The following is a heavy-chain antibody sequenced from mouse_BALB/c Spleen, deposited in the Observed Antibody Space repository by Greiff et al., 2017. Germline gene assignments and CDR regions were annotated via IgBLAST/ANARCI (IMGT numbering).Heavy chain of an antibody. Sequence: VQLQQSGAELVKPGASVKLSCTASGFNIKDTYMHWVKQRPEQGLEWIGRIDPANGNTKYDPKFQGKATITADTSSNTAYLQLSSLTSEDTAVYYCASLRRDYYAMDYWGQGTSVTVSS. CDR1: GFNIKDTY. CDR3: ASLRRDYYAMDY. V-gene: IGHV14-3*02. CDR2: IDPANGNT. D-gene: IGHD2-12*01. J-gene: IGHJ4*01.